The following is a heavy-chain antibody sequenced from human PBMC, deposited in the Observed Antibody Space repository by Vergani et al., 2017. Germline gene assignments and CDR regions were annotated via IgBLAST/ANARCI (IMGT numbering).Heavy chain of an antibody. J-gene: IGHJ4*02. CDR1: GGTFSSYA. CDR3: ARAVGEMVVAGTPLDY. Sequence: QVQLVQSGAEVKKPGSSVKVSCKASGGTFSSYAISWVRQAPGQGLEWMGGIIPSFGTAKYAQKFQGRVTITADDSTSTAYMELSSLRSEDTAVYYCARAVGEMVVAGTPLDYWGQGTLVTVSS. V-gene: IGHV1-69*01. CDR2: IIPSFGTA. D-gene: IGHD2-15*01.